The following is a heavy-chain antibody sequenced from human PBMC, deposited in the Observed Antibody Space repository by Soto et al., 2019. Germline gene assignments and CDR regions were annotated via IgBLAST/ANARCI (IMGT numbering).Heavy chain of an antibody. Sequence: QVQLQESGPGLVKPSQTLSLTCTVSGGPISSGGNYWSWIRQHPVKGLEWIGYSYYSGGTIYNPSLKSRVTMSVDTSKNQFSLKLSSVTAADTAVYYCARDHCSGGTCYFDDWGQGTLVTVSS. CDR1: GGPISSGGNY. J-gene: IGHJ4*02. CDR3: ARDHCSGGTCYFDD. D-gene: IGHD2-15*01. CDR2: SYYSGGT. V-gene: IGHV4-31*03.